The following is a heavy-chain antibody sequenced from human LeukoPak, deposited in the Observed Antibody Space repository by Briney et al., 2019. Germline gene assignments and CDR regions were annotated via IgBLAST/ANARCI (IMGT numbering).Heavy chain of an antibody. CDR3: ARVAYCGGDCYPGEFDY. Sequence: PSETLSLTCTVSGGSISSSSYYWGWIRQPPGKGLEWIGSIYYSGSTYYNPPLKSRVTISVDTSKNQFSLKLSSVTAADTAVYYCARVAYCGGDCYPGEFDYWGQGTLVTVSS. CDR2: IYYSGST. V-gene: IGHV4-39*07. D-gene: IGHD2-21*02. CDR1: GGSISSSSYY. J-gene: IGHJ4*02.